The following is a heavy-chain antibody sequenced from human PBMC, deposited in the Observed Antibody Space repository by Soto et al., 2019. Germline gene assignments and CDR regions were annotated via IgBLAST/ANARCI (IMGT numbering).Heavy chain of an antibody. V-gene: IGHV3-21*01. Sequence: EVQLVESGGGLVKPGGSLRLSCAASGFTFSSYSMNWVRQAPGKGLEWVSSISSSSSYIYYADSVKGRFTISRDNAKNSLYLQMNSLRAEDTAVYYCARDFTGIAVRWGMDVWGQGTTVTVSS. CDR1: GFTFSSYS. J-gene: IGHJ6*02. CDR3: ARDFTGIAVRWGMDV. D-gene: IGHD6-19*01. CDR2: ISSSSSYI.